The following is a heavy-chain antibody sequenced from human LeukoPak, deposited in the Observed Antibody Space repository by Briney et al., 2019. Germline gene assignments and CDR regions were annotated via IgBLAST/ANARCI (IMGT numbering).Heavy chain of an antibody. CDR3: ARGGEYGSGSYCKN. CDR1: GGSISSGDYY. D-gene: IGHD3-10*01. J-gene: IGHJ4*02. V-gene: IGHV4-39*07. Sequence: SETLSLTCTVSGGSISSGDYYWNWIRQPPGKGLEWIGEINHSGSTNYNPSLKSRVTISVEMSKNQFSLKLTSATAADTAVYYCARGGEYGSGSYCKNWGQGTLVTVSS. CDR2: INHSGST.